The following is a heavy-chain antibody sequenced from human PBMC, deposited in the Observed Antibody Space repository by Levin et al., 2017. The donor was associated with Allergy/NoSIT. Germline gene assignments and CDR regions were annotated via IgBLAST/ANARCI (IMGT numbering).Heavy chain of an antibody. D-gene: IGHD2-2*01. CDR3: AREQGYCTSSSCHGMAFDI. Sequence: GSLRLSCTVSGGSISSSSYYWGWIRQPPGTGLEWIGNIYNSGSTYYNPSLKSRVTISVDTSKNQFSLKLSSVTAADAAVYYCAREQGYCTSSSCHGMAFDIWGQGTVVTVSS. J-gene: IGHJ3*02. V-gene: IGHV4-39*02. CDR2: IYNSGST. CDR1: GGSISSSSYY.